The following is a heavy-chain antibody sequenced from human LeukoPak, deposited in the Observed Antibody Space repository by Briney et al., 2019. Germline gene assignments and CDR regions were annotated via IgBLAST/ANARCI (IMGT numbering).Heavy chain of an antibody. J-gene: IGHJ4*02. V-gene: IGHV1-2*02. CDR1: GYTFRNYG. Sequence: ASVKVSCKASGYTFRNYGISWVRQAPGQGLEWMGWINPNSGGTNYPQKFQGRVTMTTDTSISTAYMELSSLRSDDTAVYYCARKSAVRKTSEFDYWGQGTLVTVSS. CDR2: INPNSGGT. CDR3: ARKSAVRKTSEFDY. D-gene: IGHD2-2*01.